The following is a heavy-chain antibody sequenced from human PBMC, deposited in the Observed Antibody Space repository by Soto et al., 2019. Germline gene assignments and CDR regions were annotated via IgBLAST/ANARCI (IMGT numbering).Heavy chain of an antibody. CDR2: IYHSGST. CDR1: PGSISNYY. D-gene: IGHD1-26*01. J-gene: IGHJ4*02. V-gene: IGHV4-59*01. CDR3: ARDRWAQGG. Sequence: SETLSLTCTVSPGSISNYYWSWIRQPPGKGLEWIGYIYHSGSTNYNPSLKSRVTISLDTSKNQFSLKLSSVTAADTAVYYCARDRWAQGGWGQGTLVTGSS.